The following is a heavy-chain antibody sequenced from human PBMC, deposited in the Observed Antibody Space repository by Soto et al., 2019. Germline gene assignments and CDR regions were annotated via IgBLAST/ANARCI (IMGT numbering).Heavy chain of an antibody. CDR3: ARDRGGDIVVVPAVNWFDP. J-gene: IGHJ5*02. CDR2: INPSGGST. CDR1: GYTFTRYY. D-gene: IGHD2-2*01. Sequence: ASVKVSCKASGYTFTRYYMHWARQAPGQGLEWMGIINPSGGSTSYAQKFQGRVTMTRDTSTSTVYMELSSLRSEDTAVYYCARDRGGDIVVVPAVNWFDPWGQGTLVTVSS. V-gene: IGHV1-46*01.